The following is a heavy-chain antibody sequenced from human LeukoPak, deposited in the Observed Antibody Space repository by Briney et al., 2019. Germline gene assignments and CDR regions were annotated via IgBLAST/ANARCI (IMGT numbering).Heavy chain of an antibody. D-gene: IGHD3-22*01. CDR2: IYPGDSDT. V-gene: IGHV5-51*01. Sequence: GGSLRLSRKGSGYSFTSYWIGWVRQMPGKGLEWLGIIYPGDSDTRYSPSFQGQVTISADKSISTAYLQWSSLKASDTAMYYCARRMDDSSGYYYVGFDYWGQGTLVTVSS. CDR1: GYSFTSYW. J-gene: IGHJ4*02. CDR3: ARRMDDSSGYYYVGFDY.